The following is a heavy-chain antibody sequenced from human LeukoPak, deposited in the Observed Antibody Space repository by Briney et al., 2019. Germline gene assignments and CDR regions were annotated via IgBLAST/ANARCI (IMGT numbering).Heavy chain of an antibody. Sequence: GGSLRLSCAASGFTFSSYWMHWVRQAPGKGLVWVSRINSDGSSTSYADSVKGRFTISRDNAKKTLYLQMNSLRAEDTAVYYCARESTEYDFDYWGQGTLVTVSS. CDR1: GFTFSSYW. V-gene: IGHV3-74*01. CDR3: ARESTEYDFDY. D-gene: IGHD4-17*01. CDR2: INSDGSST. J-gene: IGHJ4*02.